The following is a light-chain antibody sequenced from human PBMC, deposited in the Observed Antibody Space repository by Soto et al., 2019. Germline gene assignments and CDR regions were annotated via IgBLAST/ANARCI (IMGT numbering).Light chain of an antibody. V-gene: IGKV1D-16*01. Sequence: DIQMTQSPSSLSASVGDRVTITCRASQNIANWLAWYQQKPGKAPKALIYGASSLQHGVPSRFRGSGFGTDFTLTISALQLEDFATYYCQSYNRFPPTVGGGTKVDIK. CDR2: GAS. CDR3: QSYNRFPPT. CDR1: QNIANW. J-gene: IGKJ4*01.